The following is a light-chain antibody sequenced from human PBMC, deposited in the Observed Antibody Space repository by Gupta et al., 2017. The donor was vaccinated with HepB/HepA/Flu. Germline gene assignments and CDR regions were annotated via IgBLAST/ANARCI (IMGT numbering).Light chain of an antibody. CDR3: MRSLDPPSS. J-gene: IGKJ2*03. CDR1: ESLLHTNGYHY. CDR2: LGS. V-gene: IGKV2-28*01. Sequence: IVMTESRLSVPVTPGEPDSIPCRSSESLLHTNGYHYLDWYLQRPGQSPHLLIYLGSNRASGVPARFTGSGSGTNFTLKISSVEAEDVGIYYCMRSLDPPSSFGQGTRLEVK.